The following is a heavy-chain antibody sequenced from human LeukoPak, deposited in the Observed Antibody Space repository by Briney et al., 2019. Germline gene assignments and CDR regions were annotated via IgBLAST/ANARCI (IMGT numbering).Heavy chain of an antibody. Sequence: GASVKVSCKASGYTFTSYGISWVRQAPGQGLEWMGWISAYYGNTNYAQKLQGRVTMTTDTSTSTAYMELRSLRSDDTAVYYCAREIKASYYYGSGSYDFDYWGQGTLVTVSS. CDR3: AREIKASYYYGSGSYDFDY. J-gene: IGHJ4*02. CDR2: ISAYYGNT. D-gene: IGHD3-10*01. V-gene: IGHV1-18*01. CDR1: GYTFTSYG.